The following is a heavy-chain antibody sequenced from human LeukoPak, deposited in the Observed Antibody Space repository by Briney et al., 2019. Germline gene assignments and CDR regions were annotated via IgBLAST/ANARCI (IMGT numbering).Heavy chain of an antibody. V-gene: IGHV3-11*01. D-gene: IGHD3-22*01. CDR2: ISSSGSTI. CDR1: GFTFRDYY. CDR3: ARDGFRGLLGFIFDY. J-gene: IGHJ4*02. Sequence: GGFLRVSGAASGFTFRDYYMSWIRQAPGKGLEWVSYISSSGSTIYYADSVKGRFTISRDNAKNSLYLQMNSLRAEDTAVYYCARDGFRGLLGFIFDYWGQGTLVTVSS.